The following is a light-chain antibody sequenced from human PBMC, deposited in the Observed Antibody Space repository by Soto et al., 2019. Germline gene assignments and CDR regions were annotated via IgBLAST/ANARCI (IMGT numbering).Light chain of an antibody. CDR2: GAS. CDR1: QSVSSN. J-gene: IGKJ1*01. V-gene: IGKV3-15*01. CDR3: QQYDSWLVWT. Sequence: IVLAQSPATLSVSPGDTATLSCRANQSVSSNLAWYQQKPGQAPRLLIYGASTRATAIPARFSGSGSGTEFTLNIPSLQSEDIAVYYCQQYDSWLVWTFGQGTKVDIK.